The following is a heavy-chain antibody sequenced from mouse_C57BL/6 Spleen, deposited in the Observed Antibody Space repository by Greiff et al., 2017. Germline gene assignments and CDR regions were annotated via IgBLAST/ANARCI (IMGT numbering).Heavy chain of an antibody. J-gene: IGHJ1*03. Sequence: QVHVKQSGAELAKPGASVKLSCKASGYTFTSYWMHWVKQRPGQGLEWIGYINPSSGYTKYNQKFKDKATLTADKSSSTAYMQLSSLTYEDSAVYYCARGEVAYYWYFDVWGTGTTVTVCS. CDR1: GYTFTSYW. D-gene: IGHD1-1*01. CDR2: INPSSGYT. CDR3: ARGEVAYYWYFDV. V-gene: IGHV1-7*01.